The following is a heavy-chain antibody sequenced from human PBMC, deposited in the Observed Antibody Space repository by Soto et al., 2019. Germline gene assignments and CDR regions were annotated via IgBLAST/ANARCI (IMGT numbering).Heavy chain of an antibody. CDR1: GYSFTSYW. D-gene: IGHD3-16*01. V-gene: IGHV5-51*01. J-gene: IGHJ6*02. CDR2: IYPGDSDT. CDR3: ARRNRGGSQGGGTYYYYGMDV. Sequence: PGESLKISCKGSGYSFTSYWIGWVRQMPGKGLEWMGIIYPGDSDTRYSPSFQGQVTISADKSISTAYLQWSSLKASDTAMYYSARRNRGGSQGGGTYYYYGMDVWGQGTTVTVSS.